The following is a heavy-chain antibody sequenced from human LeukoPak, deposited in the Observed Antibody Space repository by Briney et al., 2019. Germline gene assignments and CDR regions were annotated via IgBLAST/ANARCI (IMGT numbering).Heavy chain of an antibody. D-gene: IGHD1-26*01. CDR2: ISSSGTWI. CDR1: GFTFSDYY. Sequence: GGSLRLSCAASGFTFSDYYMSWIRQAPGRGLEWISYISSSGTWIRYADSVKGRFTISRDNSKNTLYLQMNSLRAEDTAVYYCARDGDRGSYYFDYWGQGTLVTVSS. V-gene: IGHV3-11*01. CDR3: ARDGDRGSYYFDY. J-gene: IGHJ4*02.